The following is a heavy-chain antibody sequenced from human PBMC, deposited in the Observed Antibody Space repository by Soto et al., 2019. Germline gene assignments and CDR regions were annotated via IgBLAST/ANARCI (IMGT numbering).Heavy chain of an antibody. CDR3: AGDDWGPAHI. D-gene: IGHD2-2*01. V-gene: IGHV3-21*06. CDR2: ITTGSTYR. J-gene: IGHJ4*02. Sequence: PGGSLRLSCAASGLPFRSYTMNWVRRAPGRGLEWVSDITTGSTYRVYADSVKGRFTISRDNAKNCLYLQMSSLRVEDTGVYYCAGDDWGPAHIRGQGTPVTVSS. CDR1: GLPFRSYT.